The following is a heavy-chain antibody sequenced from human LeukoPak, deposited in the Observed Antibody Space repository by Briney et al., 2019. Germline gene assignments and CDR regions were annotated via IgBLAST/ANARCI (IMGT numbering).Heavy chain of an antibody. Sequence: SETLSLTCTVSGGSISSYYWSWIRQPAGKGLEWIGRIYTSGSTNYNPSLKSRVTMSADMSKNQLSLKLTSVTAADTAVYYCTREPLPWGQGTLVTVSS. J-gene: IGHJ5*02. V-gene: IGHV4-4*07. CDR1: GGSISSYY. CDR3: TREPLP. CDR2: IYTSGST.